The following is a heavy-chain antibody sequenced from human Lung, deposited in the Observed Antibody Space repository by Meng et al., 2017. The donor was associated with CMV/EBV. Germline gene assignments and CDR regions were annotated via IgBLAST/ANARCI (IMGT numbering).Heavy chain of an antibody. J-gene: IGHJ4*02. CDR2: ISSSSTFK. CDR1: GFTFSSYA. Sequence: GESLKIPCPASGFTFSSYAMNWVRQAPGKGLEWVSSISSSSTFKHHADSMKGRFTISRDNTKNSLYLQMSGLRAEDTALYYCARDLLGTRDYFDSWGQGTLVTVSS. CDR3: ARDLLGTRDYFDS. D-gene: IGHD7-27*01. V-gene: IGHV3-21*01.